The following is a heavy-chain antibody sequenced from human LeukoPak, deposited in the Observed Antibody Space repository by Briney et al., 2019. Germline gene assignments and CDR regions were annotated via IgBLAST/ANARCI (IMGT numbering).Heavy chain of an antibody. CDR3: VRGYSFGPYGMDV. CDR1: GFTFSTYA. D-gene: IGHD2-15*01. Sequence: GGSLRLSCAASGFTFSTYAMSWVRQAPGKGLEWVSAICGSDGSRYYADSVKGRFTISRDNSKNTLYLQMSSLRAEDTAVYFCVRGYSFGPYGMDVWGQGTTVTVSS. J-gene: IGHJ6*02. CDR2: ICGSDGSR. V-gene: IGHV3-23*01.